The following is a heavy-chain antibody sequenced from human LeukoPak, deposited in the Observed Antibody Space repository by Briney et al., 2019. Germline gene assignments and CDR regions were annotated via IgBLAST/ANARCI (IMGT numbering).Heavy chain of an antibody. V-gene: IGHV1-69*02. CDR3: ASGGDIVVVPAAWSWFDP. D-gene: IGHD2-2*01. CDR1: GGTFSSYT. CDR2: IIPILGIA. Sequence: SVKVSCKASGGTFSSYTISWVRQAPGQGLEWMGRIIPILGIANYAQKFQGRVTITADKSTSTAYMELSSLRSEDTAVYYCASGGDIVVVPAAWSWFDPWGQGTLITVSS. J-gene: IGHJ5*02.